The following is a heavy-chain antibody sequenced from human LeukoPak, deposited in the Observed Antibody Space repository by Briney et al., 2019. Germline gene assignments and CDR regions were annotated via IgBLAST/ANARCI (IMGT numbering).Heavy chain of an antibody. V-gene: IGHV3-23*01. CDR2: ISGSGGST. CDR1: GFTFSSYA. CDR3: ATDPSDYVFDY. Sequence: GGSLRLSCAASGFTFSSYAMSWVRQAPGKGLEWVSAISGSGGSTYYADSVKGRFTISRDNSKNTLYLQMNSLRAEDTVVYYCATDPSDYVFDYWGQGTLVTVSS. D-gene: IGHD4-17*01. J-gene: IGHJ4*02.